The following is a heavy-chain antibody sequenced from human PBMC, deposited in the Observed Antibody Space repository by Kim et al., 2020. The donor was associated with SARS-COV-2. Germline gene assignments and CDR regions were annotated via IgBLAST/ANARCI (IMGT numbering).Heavy chain of an antibody. CDR1: GYSFTSYW. V-gene: IGHV5-51*01. CDR2: IYPGDSDT. Sequence: GESLKISCKGSGYSFTSYWIGWVRQMPGKGLEWMGIIYPGDSDTRYSPSFQGQVTISADKSISTAYLQWSSLKASDTAMYYCARQGGRGEGGYSYGSGDYWGQGTLVTVSS. J-gene: IGHJ4*02. CDR3: ARQGGRGEGGYSYGSGDY. D-gene: IGHD5-18*01.